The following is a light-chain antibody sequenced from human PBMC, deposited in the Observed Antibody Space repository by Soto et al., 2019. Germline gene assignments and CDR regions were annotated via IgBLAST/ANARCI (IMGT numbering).Light chain of an antibody. V-gene: IGKV3-15*01. Sequence: EIVMTQSPATLSVSPGERATLSCRASQSVSSNLAWYQQKPGQAPRLLIYGASTRATGIPARFSGSGSGTDFTLTISSLQSEDFAVYYCQQYNNWPLTVGQGTKVDIK. CDR1: QSVSSN. J-gene: IGKJ1*01. CDR3: QQYNNWPLT. CDR2: GAS.